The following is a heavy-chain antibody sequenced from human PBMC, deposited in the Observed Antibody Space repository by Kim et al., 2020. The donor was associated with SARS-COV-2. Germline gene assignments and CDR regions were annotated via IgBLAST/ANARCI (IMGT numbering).Heavy chain of an antibody. Sequence: YAEKFQGRLTMTRDTSTSTVYMELSSLRSEGTAVYYCARRSYYYYYMGVWGKGTTVTVSS. J-gene: IGHJ6*03. CDR3: ARRSYYYYYMGV. V-gene: IGHV1-46*01.